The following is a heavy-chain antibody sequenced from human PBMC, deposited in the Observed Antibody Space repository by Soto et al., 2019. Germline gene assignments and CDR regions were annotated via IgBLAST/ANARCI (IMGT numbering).Heavy chain of an antibody. V-gene: IGHV3-7*03. CDR1: GFTFSNYW. CDR3: AKLRGDYTVFDY. J-gene: IGHJ4*02. CDR2: IKQHGSVK. D-gene: IGHD4-17*01. Sequence: EVQLVESGGGLVQPGGSLRLSCAPSGFTFSNYWMSWVRQAPGQGLEWVASIKQHGSVKHYVDSVKGRFTISRDNAEKSLHLQMNSLRAEDTAVYYCAKLRGDYTVFDYWGQGARVTVSS.